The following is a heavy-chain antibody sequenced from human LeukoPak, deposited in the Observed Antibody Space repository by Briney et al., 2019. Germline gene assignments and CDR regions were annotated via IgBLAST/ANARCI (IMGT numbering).Heavy chain of an antibody. CDR3: ARGHSSGWYAGTSNNAQFVY. J-gene: IGHJ4*02. D-gene: IGHD6-19*01. CDR2: INHSGST. V-gene: IGHV4-34*01. Sequence: SETLSLTCDVYGGCFSGYYWSWLRQPPGQGLEWIGEINHSGSTNYNPSLQSRVTIPVDPPKNQFSLKLSSVTAADTAVYYCARGHSSGWYAGTSNNAQFVYWGQGTLVTVSS. CDR1: GGCFSGYY.